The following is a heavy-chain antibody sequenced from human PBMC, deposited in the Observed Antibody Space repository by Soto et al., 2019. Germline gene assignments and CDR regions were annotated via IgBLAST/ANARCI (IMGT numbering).Heavy chain of an antibody. Sequence: QVQLQVSAPGLVKPSETLSLTCTVSGDSISAYSWSWVRQPPGKGLEWIGNIHYNGNTKYNPSLKSRVPMSVDTSKHQFSLKLISVTAADTAKYFCAREGNLGRWLQPLDFWGQGTLVTVSS. V-gene: IGHV4-59*01. CDR2: IHYNGNT. J-gene: IGHJ4*02. CDR3: AREGNLGRWLQPLDF. CDR1: GDSISAYS. D-gene: IGHD5-12*01.